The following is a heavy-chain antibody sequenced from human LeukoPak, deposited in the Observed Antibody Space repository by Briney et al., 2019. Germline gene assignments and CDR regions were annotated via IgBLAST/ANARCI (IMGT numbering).Heavy chain of an antibody. CDR3: AREKEEYDP. CDR2: SYYSGST. J-gene: IGHJ5*02. Sequence: SETLSLTCTVSGGSISSYYWSWIRQPPGKGLEWIGYSYYSGSTNYNPSLKSRVTISVDTSKNQFSLKLSSVTAADTAVYYCAREKEEYDPWGQGTLVTVSS. CDR1: GGSISSYY. V-gene: IGHV4-59*12. D-gene: IGHD2/OR15-2a*01.